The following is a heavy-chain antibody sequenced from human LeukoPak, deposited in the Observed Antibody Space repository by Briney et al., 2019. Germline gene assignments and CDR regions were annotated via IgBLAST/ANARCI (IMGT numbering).Heavy chain of an antibody. J-gene: IGHJ4*02. V-gene: IGHV4-61*01. CDR3: ARDYSRSIEY. CDR1: GGSVSSGSYY. CDR2: VYHSAST. D-gene: IGHD6-13*01. Sequence: SETLSLTCTVSGGSVSSGSYYWSWIRQPPGKGLEWIGYVYHSASTNYNPPLKSRVTISLDTSKNQFSLKLSSVTAADTAVYYCARDYSRSIEYWGQGTLVTVSS.